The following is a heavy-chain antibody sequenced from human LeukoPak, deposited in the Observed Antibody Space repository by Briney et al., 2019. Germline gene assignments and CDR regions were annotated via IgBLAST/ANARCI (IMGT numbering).Heavy chain of an antibody. J-gene: IGHJ6*02. CDR2: IYYSGST. Sequence: PSETLSLTCTVSGGSISSYYWSWIRQPPWKGLEWIGYIYYSGSTNYNPSLKSRVTISVDTSKNQFSLKLSSVTAADTAVYYCASLYSSSWYNYYGMDVWGQGTTVTVSS. V-gene: IGHV4-59*01. CDR3: ASLYSSSWYNYYGMDV. CDR1: GGSISSYY. D-gene: IGHD6-13*01.